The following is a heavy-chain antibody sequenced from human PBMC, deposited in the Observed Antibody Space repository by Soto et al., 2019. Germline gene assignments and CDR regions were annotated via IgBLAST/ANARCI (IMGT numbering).Heavy chain of an antibody. Sequence: PSETLSLTCTVSGGSISSGDYYWSWIRQPPGKGLEWIGYIYYSGSTYYNPSLKSRVTISVDTSKNQFSLKLSSVTAADTAVYYCAREQLVRSIGYYFQHWGQGTLVTVSS. D-gene: IGHD6-6*01. CDR2: IYYSGST. V-gene: IGHV4-30-4*01. CDR3: AREQLVRSIGYYFQH. J-gene: IGHJ1*01. CDR1: GGSISSGDYY.